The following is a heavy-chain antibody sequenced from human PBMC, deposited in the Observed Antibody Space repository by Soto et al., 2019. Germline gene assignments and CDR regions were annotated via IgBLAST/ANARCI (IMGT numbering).Heavy chain of an antibody. Sequence: EVQLLESGGGLVQPGGSLRLSCSASGFAFSSNTMTWVRQPPGRQLEWVSSIGGDDGKTYYADSVKGRFTISRDNTKNTLYLQLSSLSAEDTAIDFCSQIGADFWGQGVLVTVAS. CDR2: IGGDDGKT. V-gene: IGHV3-23*01. CDR3: SQIGADF. CDR1: GFAFSSNT. J-gene: IGHJ4*02.